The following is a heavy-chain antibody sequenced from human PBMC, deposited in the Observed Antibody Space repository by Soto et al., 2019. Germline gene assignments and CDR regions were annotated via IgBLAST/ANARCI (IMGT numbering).Heavy chain of an antibody. D-gene: IGHD5-12*01. Sequence: GGSLRLSCAASGFTFSNYWMTWVRQAPGKGLEWVANINQDGSDKYYVDSVKGRFTISRDNAKNSLYLQMNSLRAEDTAVYYCGLGAYAYGSLDYWGQGTLVTVSS. CDR1: GFTFSNYW. CDR3: GLGAYAYGSLDY. CDR2: INQDGSDK. J-gene: IGHJ4*02. V-gene: IGHV3-7*01.